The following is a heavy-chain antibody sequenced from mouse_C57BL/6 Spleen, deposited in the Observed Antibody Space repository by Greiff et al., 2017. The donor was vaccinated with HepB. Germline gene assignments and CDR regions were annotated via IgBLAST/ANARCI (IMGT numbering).Heavy chain of an antibody. CDR2: INPSNGGT. CDR3: ARWKDRAYYSNLYAMDY. J-gene: IGHJ4*01. CDR1: GYTFTSYW. V-gene: IGHV1-53*01. Sequence: QVQLQQPGTELVKPGASVKLSCKASGYTFTSYWMHWVKQRPGQGLEWIGNINPSNGGTNYNEKFKSKATLTVDKSSSTAYMQLSSLTSEDSAVYYCARWKDRAYYSNLYAMDYWGQGTSVTVSS. D-gene: IGHD2-5*01.